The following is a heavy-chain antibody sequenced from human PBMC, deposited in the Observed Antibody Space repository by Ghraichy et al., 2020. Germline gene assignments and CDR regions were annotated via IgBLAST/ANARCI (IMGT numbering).Heavy chain of an antibody. J-gene: IGHJ2*01. V-gene: IGHV4-59*01. D-gene: IGHD3-10*01. CDR2: SYYSGST. CDR1: GGSIDSYY. Sequence: GSLSLTCTVSGGSIDSYYWNWIRQPPGKGLEWIGYSYYSGSTNYNPSLKSRVTISVDTSKNQFSLKLNSVTAADTAVYYCARDRYYYGSGGFDLWGRGTLVTVSS. CDR3: ARDRYYYGSGGFDL.